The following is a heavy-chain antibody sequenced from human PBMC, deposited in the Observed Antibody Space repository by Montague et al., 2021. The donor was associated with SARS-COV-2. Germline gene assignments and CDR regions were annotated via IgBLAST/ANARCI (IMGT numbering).Heavy chain of an antibody. CDR2: MHDSGST. V-gene: IGHV4-59*12. Sequence: SETLSLTCTISGGSITGYFWTWIRQPPGKGLEWLGHMHDSGSTKYNSSLESRVTMSIDTSESQFSLHLRSVTAAVTGVYYCARVPFSSSWYYLDCWGQGTLVTVSS. CDR3: ARVPFSSSWYYLDC. CDR1: GGSITGYF. D-gene: IGHD6-13*01. J-gene: IGHJ4*02.